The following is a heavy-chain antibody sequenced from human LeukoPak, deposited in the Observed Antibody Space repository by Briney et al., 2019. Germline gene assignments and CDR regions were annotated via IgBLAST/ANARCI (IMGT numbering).Heavy chain of an antibody. CDR3: ARLDPAGIAVAGTIDY. J-gene: IGHJ4*02. V-gene: IGHV4-38-2*01. CDR2: IYHSGST. CDR1: GYSISSGYY. D-gene: IGHD6-19*01. Sequence: SETLSLTCAVSGYSISSGYYWGWIRLPPGKGLEWIGSIYHSGSTYYNPSLKSRVTISVDTSKNQFSLRLSSVTAADTAVYYCARLDPAGIAVAGTIDYWGQGTLVTVSS.